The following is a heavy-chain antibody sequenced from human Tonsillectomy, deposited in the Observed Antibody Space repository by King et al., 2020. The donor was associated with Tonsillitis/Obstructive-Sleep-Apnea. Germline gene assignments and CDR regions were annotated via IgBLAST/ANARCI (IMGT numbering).Heavy chain of an antibody. D-gene: IGHD2-21*02. Sequence: QLVQSGAEVKKPGESLKISCKGSGYNFTSHCIGWGRQMPGKGLEWMGVIYPGDSDTRYSPSFQGQVIISAAKSISTAYLQWSTLKASDTAMYYCARRREGTATPRSDWFDPWGQGTLVTVSS. CDR3: ARRREGTATPRSDWFDP. CDR1: GYNFTSHC. V-gene: IGHV5-51*01. CDR2: IYPGDSDT. J-gene: IGHJ5*02.